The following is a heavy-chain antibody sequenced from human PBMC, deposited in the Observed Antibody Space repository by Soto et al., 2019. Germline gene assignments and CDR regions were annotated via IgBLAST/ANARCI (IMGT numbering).Heavy chain of an antibody. Sequence: QLQLQESGPGLVKPSETLSLTCTVSGGSITSSSYHWGWIRQPPGKGLEWIGTIYYSVTTYYNASIKSRVTMYVDTSQNQFSLTLHSVTAADATVYYCARRKNIAGGDFEYWGPGTLVMVYS. D-gene: IGHD1-26*01. CDR2: IYYSVTT. V-gene: IGHV4-39*01. CDR1: GGSITSSSYH. CDR3: ARRKNIAGGDFEY. J-gene: IGHJ4*02.